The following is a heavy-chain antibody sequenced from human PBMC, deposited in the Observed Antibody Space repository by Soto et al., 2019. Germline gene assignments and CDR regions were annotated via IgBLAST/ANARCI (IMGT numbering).Heavy chain of an antibody. CDR1: GFTFSNYA. Sequence: EVQLLESGGGLVQPGGSLRLSCAASGFTFSNYAMSWVRLAPGKGLEWIAAINGGGYTTYYADSVQGRFTFSRDNSKITLSLQMNSLRAEDTAVYYCAKAGGKYCSGGNCYFDYWGQGTLVTVSS. CDR3: AKAGGKYCSGGNCYFDY. J-gene: IGHJ4*02. CDR2: INGGGYTT. D-gene: IGHD2-15*01. V-gene: IGHV3-23*01.